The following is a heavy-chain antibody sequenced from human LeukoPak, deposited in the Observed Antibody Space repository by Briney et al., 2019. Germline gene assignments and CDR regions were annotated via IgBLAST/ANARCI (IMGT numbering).Heavy chain of an antibody. D-gene: IGHD6-19*01. CDR3: ARDQQRLGAFDI. Sequence: PSETLSLTCTVSGYSISSGYYWGWIRQPPGKGLEWIGSIYHSGSTYYNPSLNSRVTISVDTSKNQFSLKLSSVTAADTAVYYCARDQQRLGAFDIWGQGTMVTVSS. CDR1: GYSISSGYY. J-gene: IGHJ3*02. CDR2: IYHSGST. V-gene: IGHV4-38-2*02.